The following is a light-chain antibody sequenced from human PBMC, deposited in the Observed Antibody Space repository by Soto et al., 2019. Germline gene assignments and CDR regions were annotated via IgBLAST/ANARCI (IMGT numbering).Light chain of an antibody. CDR1: QSLRSN. CDR2: SAS. Sequence: EIMMTQSPVTLSVSQGETVILSCRASQSLRSNLAWYQQKPGQTPRLLIYSASIRAAGAPDRFSGSGSGTEFTLTISRLEPEDFTVYYCHHYETFGQGTMV. J-gene: IGKJ1*01. V-gene: IGKV3D-15*01. CDR3: HHYET.